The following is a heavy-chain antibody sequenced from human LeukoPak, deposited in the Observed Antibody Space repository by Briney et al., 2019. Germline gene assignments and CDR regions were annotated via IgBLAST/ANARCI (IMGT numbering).Heavy chain of an antibody. J-gene: IGHJ4*02. CDR3: ARWAGFDYGYYGGGDY. CDR1: GFTFSSYS. V-gene: IGHV3-21*01. CDR2: ISSSSSYI. D-gene: IGHD4-17*01. Sequence: GGSLRLSCAASGFTFSSYSMNWVRQAPGKGLEWVSSISSSSSYIYYADSVKGRFTISRDNAKNSLYLQMNSLRAEDTAVYYCARWAGFDYGYYGGGDYWGQGTLVTVSS.